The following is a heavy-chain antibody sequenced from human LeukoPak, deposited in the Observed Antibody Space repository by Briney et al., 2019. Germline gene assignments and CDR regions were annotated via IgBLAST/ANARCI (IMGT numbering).Heavy chain of an antibody. D-gene: IGHD6-19*01. CDR1: GFTFSSYS. J-gene: IGHJ4*02. CDR2: ISSSSSYI. CDR3: ATGAQNIAVAGDGEYYFDY. V-gene: IGHV3-21*01. Sequence: GGSLRLSCAASGFTFSSYSMNWVRQAPGKGLEWVSSISSSSSYIYYADSVKGQFTISRDNAKNSLYLQMNSLRAEDTAVYYCATGAQNIAVAGDGEYYFDYWGQGTLVTVSS.